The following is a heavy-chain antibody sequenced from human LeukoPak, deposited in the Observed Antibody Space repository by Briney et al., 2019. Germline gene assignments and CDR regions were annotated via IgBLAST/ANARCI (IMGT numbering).Heavy chain of an antibody. J-gene: IGHJ4*01. Sequence: SETLSLTCTVSGGSISSYYWSWIRQPPGKGLEWIGYIYYSGSTNYNPSLKSRVTISVDTSKNQFSLKLSSVTAADTAVYYCAILDTAMGIDYWGHGTLVTVSS. CDR2: IYYSGST. CDR3: AILDTAMGIDY. V-gene: IGHV4-59*01. CDR1: GGSISSYY. D-gene: IGHD5-18*01.